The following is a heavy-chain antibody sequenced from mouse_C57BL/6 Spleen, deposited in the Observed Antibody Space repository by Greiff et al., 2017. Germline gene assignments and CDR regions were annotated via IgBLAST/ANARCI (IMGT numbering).Heavy chain of an antibody. Sequence: EVQLQESGGGLVKPGGSLKLSCAASGFTFSDYGMHWVRQAPEKGLEWVAYISSGSSTIYYADTVKGRFTISRDNAKNTLFLQMTSLRSEDTAVYYCARPYGSTYFDYWGQGTTLTVSS. CDR1: GFTFSDYG. V-gene: IGHV5-17*01. D-gene: IGHD1-1*01. J-gene: IGHJ2*01. CDR3: ARPYGSTYFDY. CDR2: ISSGSSTI.